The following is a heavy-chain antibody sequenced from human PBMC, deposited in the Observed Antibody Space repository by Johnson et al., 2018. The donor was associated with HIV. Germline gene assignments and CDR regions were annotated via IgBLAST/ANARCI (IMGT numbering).Heavy chain of an antibody. J-gene: IGHJ3*02. CDR1: GFTFSSYA. V-gene: IGHV3-30-3*01. Sequence: QVQLVESWGGVVQPGRSLRLSCATSGFTFSSYAMPWVRQAPGKGLEWVALISYDGSNKYYADSVKGRFTISRDNSKNTLYLQMNSLRAEDTAVYYCARDSGGKYYIMDAFDSWGQGTMVTVSS. D-gene: IGHD1-26*01. CDR2: ISYDGSNK. CDR3: ARDSGGKYYIMDAFDS.